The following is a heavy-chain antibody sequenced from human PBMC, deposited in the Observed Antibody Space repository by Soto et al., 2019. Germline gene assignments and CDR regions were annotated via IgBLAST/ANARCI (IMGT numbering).Heavy chain of an antibody. D-gene: IGHD3-16*01. J-gene: IGHJ4*02. V-gene: IGHV3-33*01. CDR2: IWYDASNK. CDR1: GFTFRTYG. Sequence: VQLVESGGGVVQPGRSLRLSCAASGFTFRTYGMYWVRQAPGKGLEWVAVIWYDASNKYYADSVKGRFTLSRDNSENTLYLQMNSLRAEDTAVYYCARGRVDGGELDLWGQGPLVTVSS. CDR3: ARGRVDGGELDL.